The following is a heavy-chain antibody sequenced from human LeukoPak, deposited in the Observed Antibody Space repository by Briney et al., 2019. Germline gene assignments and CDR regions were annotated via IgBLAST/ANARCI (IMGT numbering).Heavy chain of an antibody. D-gene: IGHD2-2*01. CDR3: AKCPQPLGYCSSTSTGYYFDY. CDR2: IRYDGSNK. J-gene: IGHJ4*02. Sequence: TGGSLRLSCAASGFTFSSYALSWVRQAPGKGLEWVAFIRYDGSNKYYADSVKGRFTISRDNSKNTLYLQMNSLRAEDTAVYYCAKCPQPLGYCSSTSTGYYFDYWGQGTLVTVSS. CDR1: GFTFSSYA. V-gene: IGHV3-30*02.